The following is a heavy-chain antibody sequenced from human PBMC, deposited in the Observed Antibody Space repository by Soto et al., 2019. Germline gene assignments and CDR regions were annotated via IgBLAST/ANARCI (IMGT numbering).Heavy chain of an antibody. D-gene: IGHD3-3*01. CDR3: AKVSSGVVIMGGRP. CDR1: GFTFSSYA. CDR2: ISGSGGTT. Sequence: PGGSLRLSCAASGFTFSSYAMSWVRQTPGKGLEWVATISGSGGTTYYADSVKGRFTISRDNSKNTVHLQMNPLRADDTAVYYCAKVSSGVVIMGGRPWGQGTLVTVSS. V-gene: IGHV3-23*01. J-gene: IGHJ5*02.